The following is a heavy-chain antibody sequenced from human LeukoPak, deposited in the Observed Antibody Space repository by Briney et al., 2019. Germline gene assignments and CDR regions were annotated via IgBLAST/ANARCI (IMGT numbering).Heavy chain of an antibody. D-gene: IGHD1-14*01. CDR1: GGSLSGYY. J-gene: IGHJ2*01. V-gene: IGHV4-34*01. CDR2: INHSGST. CDR3: ARVGNLDHLWYFDL. Sequence: SETLSLTCAVYGGSLSGYYWSWIRQPPGKGLEWIGEINHSGSTKYNPSLKSRVTIAVDPSKNQISLKLSCLAAGDMAACYCARVGNLDHLWYFDLWGRGTLVTVSS.